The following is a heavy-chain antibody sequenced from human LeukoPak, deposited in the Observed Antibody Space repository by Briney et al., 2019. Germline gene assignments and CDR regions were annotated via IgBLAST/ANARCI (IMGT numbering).Heavy chain of an antibody. CDR2: IYSGGRT. Sequence: GGSLRLSCAASGFTVSRNYMNWVRQAPGKGLEWVSVIYSGGRTYYADSVKGRFTISRDNSKNILYLQMNSLRAEDTAVYYCARGTSGTTAYYYYMDVWGKGTTVTISS. CDR3: ARGTSGTTAYYYYMDV. V-gene: IGHV3-53*01. CDR1: GFTVSRNY. D-gene: IGHD1-1*01. J-gene: IGHJ6*03.